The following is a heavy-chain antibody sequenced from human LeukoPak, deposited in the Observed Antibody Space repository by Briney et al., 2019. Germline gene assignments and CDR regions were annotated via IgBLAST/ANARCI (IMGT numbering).Heavy chain of an antibody. CDR3: AKDQGSGHGSYTWGTFDY. J-gene: IGHJ4*01. D-gene: IGHD3-3*01. CDR2: INGRGDST. V-gene: IGHV3-23*01. CDR1: GYTFTSYY. Sequence: SCKASGYTFTSYYMHWVRQAPGKGLEWVSGINGRGDSTVYAASVEGRFTISRDNSKNTLYLQMNSLRVEDTAVYYCAKDQGSGHGSYTWGTFDYWGLETLVTVFS.